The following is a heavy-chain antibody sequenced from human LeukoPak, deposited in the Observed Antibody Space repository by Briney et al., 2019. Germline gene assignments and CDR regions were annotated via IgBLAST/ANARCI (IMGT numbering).Heavy chain of an antibody. Sequence: PSETLSLTCTVSGGSISSGGYYWSWIRQPPGKGLEWIGYIYHSGSTYYNPSLKSRVTISVDRSKNQFSLKLSSVTAADTAVYYCARDHAAGVSAFDIWGQGTMVTVSS. CDR3: ARDHAAGVSAFDI. V-gene: IGHV4-30-2*01. CDR2: IYHSGST. CDR1: GGSISSGGYY. D-gene: IGHD6-13*01. J-gene: IGHJ3*02.